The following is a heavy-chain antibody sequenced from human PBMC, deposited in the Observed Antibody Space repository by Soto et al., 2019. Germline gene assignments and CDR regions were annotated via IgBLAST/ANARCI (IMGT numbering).Heavy chain of an antibody. CDR2: ISNSGTTI. Sequence: GGSLRLSCAASGFTFSSHNVNWVRQAPGKGLEWVSYISNSGTTIYYADSLSGRFTISRDNAKNSVYLQMNSLRAEDTAVYFCARVINGMDVWGQGTTVTVSS. CDR3: ARVINGMDV. CDR1: GFTFSSHN. V-gene: IGHV3-48*01. J-gene: IGHJ6*02.